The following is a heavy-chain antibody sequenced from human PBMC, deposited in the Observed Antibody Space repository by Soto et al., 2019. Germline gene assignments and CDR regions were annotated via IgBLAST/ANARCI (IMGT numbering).Heavy chain of an antibody. CDR3: ARERIIRKGYSYGHFDY. CDR2: IIPILGIA. V-gene: IGHV1-69*08. Sequence: QVQLVQSGAEVKKPGSSVKVSCKASGGTFSSYTISWVRQAPGQGLEWMGRIIPILGIANYAQKFQGRVTSPAAKSTSTAYTDLSSLRSEETDVYYCARERIIRKGYSYGHFDYWGQGTLVTVSS. D-gene: IGHD5-18*01. J-gene: IGHJ4*02. CDR1: GGTFSSYT.